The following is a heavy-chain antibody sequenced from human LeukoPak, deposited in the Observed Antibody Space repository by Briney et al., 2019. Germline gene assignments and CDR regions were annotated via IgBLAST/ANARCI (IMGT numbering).Heavy chain of an antibody. CDR1: GYTFTGYY. CDR2: INPNSGGT. V-gene: IGHV1-2*02. Sequence: ASVKVSCKASGYTFTGYYMHWVRQAPGQGLEWMGWINPNSGGTNYAQKFQGRVTMTRDTSISTAYMELSRLRSDDTAVYYCARDPDECGRGYSRWGDYWGQGTLVTVSS. D-gene: IGHD3-3*01. J-gene: IGHJ4*02. CDR3: ARDPDECGRGYSRWGDY.